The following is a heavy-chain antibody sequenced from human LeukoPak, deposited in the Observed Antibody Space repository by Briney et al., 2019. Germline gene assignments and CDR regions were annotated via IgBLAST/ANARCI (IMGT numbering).Heavy chain of an antibody. D-gene: IGHD1-26*01. J-gene: IGHJ4*02. CDR1: GFTLSGYW. Sequence: SGGSLRLSCAASGFTLSGYWMNWVRQAPGKGLEWVANINQNGSEKYYVDSVKGRFTISRDNAKNSVFPQMNSLRGEDTAVYYCARDDGRDWGQGTLVTVSS. V-gene: IGHV3-7*01. CDR2: INQNGSEK. CDR3: ARDDGRD.